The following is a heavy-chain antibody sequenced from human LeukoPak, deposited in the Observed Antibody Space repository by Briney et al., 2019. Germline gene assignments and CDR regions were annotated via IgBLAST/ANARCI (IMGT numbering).Heavy chain of an antibody. Sequence: PSETLSLTCTVSGGSISSGGYYWSWIRQHPGKGLEWIGYIYYSGSTYYNPSLKSRVTISVDTSKNQFSLKLSSVTAADTAAYYCASIPDYGYAFDIWGQGTMVTVSS. CDR2: IYYSGST. CDR1: GGSISSGGYY. CDR3: ASIPDYGYAFDI. D-gene: IGHD4-17*01. J-gene: IGHJ3*02. V-gene: IGHV4-31*03.